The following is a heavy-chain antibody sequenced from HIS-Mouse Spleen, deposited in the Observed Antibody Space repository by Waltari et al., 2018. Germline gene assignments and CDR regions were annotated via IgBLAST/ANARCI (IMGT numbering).Heavy chain of an antibody. J-gene: IGHJ4*02. CDR3: AKGSTTSIAARFDY. V-gene: IGHV3-30*18. CDR1: GFTFSSYG. Sequence: QVQLVESGGGVVQPGRSLRLSCAASGFTFSSYGMHWVRQAPGTGLWWVEVISYDGINNYYADYVKGRFTISRDNSKNTLYLKMNSLRAEDTAVYYCAKGSTTSIAARFDYWGQGTLVTVSS. CDR2: ISYDGINN. D-gene: IGHD6-6*01.